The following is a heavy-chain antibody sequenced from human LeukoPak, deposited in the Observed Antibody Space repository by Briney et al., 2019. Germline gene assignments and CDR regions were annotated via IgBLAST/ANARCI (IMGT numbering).Heavy chain of an antibody. CDR2: IYTTGST. Sequence: SETLSLTCTVSGGSISSYYWSWIRQPAGKGLEWIGLIYTTGSTNYNPSFKNRCPISVDTSNNQFSFKLTSVTGADTAMYYCAGAGYTISYYSLACWGQGTLVTVSS. D-gene: IGHD1-26*01. CDR1: GGSISSYY. CDR3: AGAGYTISYYSLAC. J-gene: IGHJ4*02. V-gene: IGHV4-4*07.